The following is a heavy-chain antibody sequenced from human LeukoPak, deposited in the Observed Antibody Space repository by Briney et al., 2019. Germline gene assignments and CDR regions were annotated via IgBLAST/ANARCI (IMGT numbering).Heavy chain of an antibody. CDR1: GYTFTSYD. Sequence: GASVKVSCKASGYTFTSYDINWVRQATGQGLEWMGWMNPNSGNTGYAQKFQGRVTMTRNTSISTACMELSSLRSEDTAVYYCARTQTEFWSGYSPSDAFDIWGQGTMVTVSS. J-gene: IGHJ3*02. D-gene: IGHD3-3*01. CDR2: MNPNSGNT. V-gene: IGHV1-8*01. CDR3: ARTQTEFWSGYSPSDAFDI.